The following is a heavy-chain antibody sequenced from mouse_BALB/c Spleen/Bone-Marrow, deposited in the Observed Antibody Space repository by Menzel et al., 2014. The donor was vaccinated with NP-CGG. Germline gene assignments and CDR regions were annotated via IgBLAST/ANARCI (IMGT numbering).Heavy chain of an antibody. D-gene: IGHD2-1*01. V-gene: IGHV5-6-4*01. CDR2: ISSGGSYT. Sequence: EVKLMESGGGLVKPGGSLKLSCAASGFTFSSYTMSWVRQTPEKRLEWVATISSGGSYTYYPDSVKGRFTISRDNAKNTLYLQMNSLKSEDTAMYYCTRDGKGNYDYAMDYWGQGTSVTVSS. CDR1: GFTFSSYT. CDR3: TRDGKGNYDYAMDY. J-gene: IGHJ4*01.